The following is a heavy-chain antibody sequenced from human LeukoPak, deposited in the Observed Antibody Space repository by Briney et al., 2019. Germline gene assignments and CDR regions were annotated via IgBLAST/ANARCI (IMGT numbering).Heavy chain of an antibody. CDR1: GYTFTGYY. CDR3: ARDYGSGSYTSAADY. CDR2: INPNSGGT. V-gene: IGHV1-2*06. Sequence: ASVKVSCKASGYTFTGYYMLWVRQAPGQGLEWMGRINPNSGGTNYAQKFQGRVTMTRDTSISTAYMELSRLRSDDTAVYYCARDYGSGSYTSAADYWGQGTLVTVSS. J-gene: IGHJ4*02. D-gene: IGHD3-10*01.